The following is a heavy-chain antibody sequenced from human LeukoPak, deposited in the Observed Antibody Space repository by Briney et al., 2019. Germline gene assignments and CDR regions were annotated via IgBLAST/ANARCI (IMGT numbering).Heavy chain of an antibody. J-gene: IGHJ4*02. CDR3: ARRVVVASTTLGDFDY. CDR2: IYPGDSDT. CDR1: AYSFTSYW. Sequence: GEPLQSPSHASAYSFTSYWIAWAGQMPGKGLEWMGIIYPGDSDTRYSPSFQGLVTISADKSISTTYLQWRSLKASDTAMFFCARRVVVASTTLGDFDYWGQGTLVTVSS. V-gene: IGHV5-51*01. D-gene: IGHD2-15*01.